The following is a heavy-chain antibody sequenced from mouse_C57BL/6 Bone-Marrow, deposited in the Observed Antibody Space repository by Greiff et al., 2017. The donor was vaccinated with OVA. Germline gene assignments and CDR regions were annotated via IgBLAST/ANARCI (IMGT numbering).Heavy chain of an antibody. CDR3: ASQTAQATYYFDY. CDR1: GYTFTSYW. CDR2: IHPNSGST. D-gene: IGHD3-2*02. Sequence: VQLQQPGAELVKPGASVKLSCKASGYTFTSYWMHWVKQRPGQGLEWIGMIHPNSGSTNYNEKFKSKATLTVDKSSSTAYMQLSSLTSEDSAVYYCASQTAQATYYFDYWGQGTTLTVSS. J-gene: IGHJ2*01. V-gene: IGHV1-64*01.